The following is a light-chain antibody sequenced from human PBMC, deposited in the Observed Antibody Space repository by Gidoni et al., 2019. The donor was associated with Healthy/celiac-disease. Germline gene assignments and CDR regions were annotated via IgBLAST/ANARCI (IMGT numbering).Light chain of an antibody. CDR1: QSVSSN. CDR3: QQYNNWPPIT. J-gene: IGKJ5*01. Sequence: ELVMTQSPATLSVSPGERATLSGRASQSVSSNLAWYQQKPGQAPRLLIYGASTRATGIPARFSGSGSETEFTLTISSLQSEDFAVYYCQQYNNWPPITFGQGTRLEIK. V-gene: IGKV3-15*01. CDR2: GAS.